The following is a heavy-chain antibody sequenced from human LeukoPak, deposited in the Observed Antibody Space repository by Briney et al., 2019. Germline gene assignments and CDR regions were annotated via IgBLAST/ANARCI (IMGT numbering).Heavy chain of an antibody. CDR3: ARFRYYDEMGDYYYYYYMDV. D-gene: IGHD3-22*01. V-gene: IGHV3-21*01. CDR2: ISTSSSYI. Sequence: GGSLRLSCAASGFTFSRYSMNWVRQTPGKGLEWVSFISTSSSYIYYADSVKGRFTISRDNARNSLYLQMNSLRAEDTAVYYCARFRYYDEMGDYYYYYYMDVWGKGTTVTVSS. J-gene: IGHJ6*03. CDR1: GFTFSRYS.